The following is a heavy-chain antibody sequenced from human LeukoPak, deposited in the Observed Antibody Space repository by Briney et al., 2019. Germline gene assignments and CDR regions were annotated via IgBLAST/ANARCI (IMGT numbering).Heavy chain of an antibody. CDR3: ARGYYYDSSGYSGVI. CDR1: GYTFTGYY. Sequence: ASVKVSCKASGYTFTGYYMHWVRQAPGQGLEWMGWINPNSGGTNYAQKFQGRVTMTRDTSISTAYMELSRLRSDDTAVYYCARGYYYDSSGYSGVIWGQGTMVTVSS. CDR2: INPNSGGT. V-gene: IGHV1-2*02. D-gene: IGHD3-22*01. J-gene: IGHJ3*02.